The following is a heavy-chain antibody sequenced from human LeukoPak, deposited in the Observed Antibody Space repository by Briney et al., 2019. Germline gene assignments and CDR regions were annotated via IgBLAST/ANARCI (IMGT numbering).Heavy chain of an antibody. J-gene: IGHJ4*02. CDR3: ARDLSRVNDLAGSFDY. CDR2: INPSGGGT. Sequence: ASVKVSCKASEYTFTSYYIHWVRQAPGQGLDWMRMINPSGGGTSYAQKFQGRVTTTRDKSTSTAYMELSSLRSEDTAVYYCARDLSRVNDLAGSFDYWGQGTLVTVSS. V-gene: IGHV1-46*01. D-gene: IGHD1-14*01. CDR1: EYTFTSYY.